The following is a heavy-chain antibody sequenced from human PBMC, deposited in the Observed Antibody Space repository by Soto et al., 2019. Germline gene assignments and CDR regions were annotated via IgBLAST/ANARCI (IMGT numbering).Heavy chain of an antibody. CDR1: GDTFNFYT. V-gene: IGHV1-69*02. D-gene: IGHD3-10*01. J-gene: IGHJ4*02. CDR2: IIPMLGMS. Sequence: QVQLVQSGAEVKKPGSPVRVSCTASGDTFNFYTISWVRQVPGQGPEWMGRIIPMLGMSNYARKFQGRVTIMADKSTSTVYMNLIGLTSEDTAVYYCATNYGSGSTHFDYWGQGTLVTVSS. CDR3: ATNYGSGSTHFDY.